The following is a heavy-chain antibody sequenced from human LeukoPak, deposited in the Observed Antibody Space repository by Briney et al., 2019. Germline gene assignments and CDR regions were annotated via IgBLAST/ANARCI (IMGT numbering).Heavy chain of an antibody. V-gene: IGHV3-74*01. Sequence: GGSLRLSCAASGFTFSSYWMHWVRQAPGKGLVWVSRINSDGSSTSYADSVKGRFTISRDNAKNTLYLQMNSLRAEDMAVYYCARRMWNHRDAFDIWGQGTMVTVSS. CDR2: INSDGSST. D-gene: IGHD1-14*01. J-gene: IGHJ3*02. CDR1: GFTFSSYW. CDR3: ARRMWNHRDAFDI.